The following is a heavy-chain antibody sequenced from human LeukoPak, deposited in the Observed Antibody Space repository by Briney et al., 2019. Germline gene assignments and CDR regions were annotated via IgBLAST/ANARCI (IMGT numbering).Heavy chain of an antibody. J-gene: IGHJ4*02. Sequence: ASVKVSCKTSGYTFSVYFIHWVRQAPGQGLEWMGRINSKSGATNFAQSFQGRVTMTRDTSLSTAYMELSTLRSDDTAVYYCAREAALSSNLRDYLDYWGQGTLVTVSS. CDR2: INSKSGAT. CDR1: GYTFSVYF. V-gene: IGHV1-2*02. D-gene: IGHD6-13*01. CDR3: AREAALSSNLRDYLDY.